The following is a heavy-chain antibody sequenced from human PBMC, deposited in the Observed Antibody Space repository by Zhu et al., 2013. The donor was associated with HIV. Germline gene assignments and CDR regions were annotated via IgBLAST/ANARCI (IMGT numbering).Heavy chain of an antibody. CDR2: INPKTGAT. CDR3: ARVAGRKDYYDNSGYCDF. D-gene: IGHD3-22*01. J-gene: IGHJ4*02. Sequence: QVQVVQSGAEVKKPGASVKVSCKTSGYSFTGYFIHWVRQAPGQGLEWMGWINPKTGATHYAQKFQGRVTMTGDTSITTTYMQLNRLRSDDTAVYYCARVAGRKDYYDNSGYCDFWGQGPWSPSRQ. V-gene: IGHV1-2*02. CDR1: GYSFTGYF.